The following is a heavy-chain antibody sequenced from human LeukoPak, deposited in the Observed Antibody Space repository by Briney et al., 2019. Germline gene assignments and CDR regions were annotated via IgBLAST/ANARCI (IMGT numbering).Heavy chain of an antibody. CDR3: ANDPPYYGFWSGYGRFCWFDP. Sequence: GASVKVSCKASGYTFTRYGISWVRQAPGQGLEWMGWINAYNGNTNYAKKLKGRATMTTAPSTTPPTMELRSLRSDDTAVDYCANDPPYYGFWSGYGRFCWFDPWGQGTLVTVSS. CDR1: GYTFTRYG. D-gene: IGHD3-3*01. J-gene: IGHJ5*02. CDR2: INAYNGNT. V-gene: IGHV1-18*01.